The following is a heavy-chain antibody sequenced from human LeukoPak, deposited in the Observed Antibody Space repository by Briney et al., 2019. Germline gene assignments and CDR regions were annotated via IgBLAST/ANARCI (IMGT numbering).Heavy chain of an antibody. D-gene: IGHD3-22*01. J-gene: IGHJ3*02. CDR3: AKVYRYYYDSSGRDAFDI. CDR2: ISGSGGST. CDR1: GFIFSSYA. V-gene: IGHV3-23*01. Sequence: GGSLRLSCAASGFIFSSYAMSWVRQAPGKGLEWVSAISGSGGSTYYADSVKGRFTISRDNSKNTLYLQMNSLRAEDTAVYYCAKVYRYYYDSSGRDAFDIWGQGTMVTVSS.